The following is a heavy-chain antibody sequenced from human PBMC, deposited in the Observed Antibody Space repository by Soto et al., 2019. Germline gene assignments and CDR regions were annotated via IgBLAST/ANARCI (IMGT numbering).Heavy chain of an antibody. D-gene: IGHD2-2*01. V-gene: IGHV4-31*03. CDR1: GGSIRSGDYY. CDR3: ARASLGYCSSISCRSNWFDP. Sequence: QVQLQESGPGLVKPSQTLSLTCTVSGGSIRSGDYYWNWIRQHPGKGLEWIGYIYYSGSTYYNPSLTSRVTISVDTSKNQFSLKLSSVTAADTAVYYCARASLGYCSSISCRSNWFDPWGQGTLVTVSS. CDR2: IYYSGST. J-gene: IGHJ5*02.